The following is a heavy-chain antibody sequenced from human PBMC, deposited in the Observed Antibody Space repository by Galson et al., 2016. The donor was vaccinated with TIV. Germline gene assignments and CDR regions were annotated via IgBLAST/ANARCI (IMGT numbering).Heavy chain of an antibody. D-gene: IGHD3-22*01. CDR2: IYYNGKT. Sequence: TLSLTCTVSGDSISSGANYWTWIRQHPVKGLECIGYIYYNGKTYYNPSLKSRVTMSVDTSKNQFSLKLTSVTTADTAVYYCARDKSVDYDLPHVDAFDIWGQGRMVIVSS. J-gene: IGHJ3*02. CDR3: ARDKSVDYDLPHVDAFDI. CDR1: GDSISSGANY. V-gene: IGHV4-31*03.